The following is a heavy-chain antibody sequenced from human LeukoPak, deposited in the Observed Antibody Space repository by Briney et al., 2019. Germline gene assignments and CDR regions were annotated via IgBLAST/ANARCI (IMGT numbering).Heavy chain of an antibody. V-gene: IGHV1-2*02. CDR1: GYTFTGYY. J-gene: IGHJ4*02. CDR3: AREGFWRDLGDY. Sequence: ASVKVSCKASGYTFTGYYMHWVRQAPGQGPEWMGWINPNSGGTNYAQKFQGRVTMTRDTSISTAYMELSRLRSDDTAVYYCAREGFWRDLGDYWGQGTLVTVSS. D-gene: IGHD3-3*01. CDR2: INPNSGGT.